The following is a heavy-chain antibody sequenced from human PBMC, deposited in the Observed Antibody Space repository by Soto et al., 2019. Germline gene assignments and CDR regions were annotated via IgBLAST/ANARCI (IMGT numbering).Heavy chain of an antibody. J-gene: IGHJ4*02. CDR1: GGALVKYA. D-gene: IGHD6-25*01. CDR2: IIPIFGTA. V-gene: IGHV1-69*01. CDR3: ARVNIPAAQYYFDY. Sequence: SVKGSWKASGGALVKYAMGAVRQAPGRGLEWMGGIIPIFGTANYAQKFQGRVTITADESTSTAYMELSSLRSEDTAVYYCARVNIPAAQYYFDYWGQGTLVTVSS.